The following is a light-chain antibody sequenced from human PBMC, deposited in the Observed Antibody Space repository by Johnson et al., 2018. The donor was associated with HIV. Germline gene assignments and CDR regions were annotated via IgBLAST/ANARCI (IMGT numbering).Light chain of an antibody. Sequence: QSVLTQPPSVSAAPGQKVTISCSGSSSNIGNNYVSWYQQLPGTAPKLLIYDNNKRPSGIPDRFSGSKSGTSATLGINGLQPGDEADYYCGTWDSSLSAGVFGAGTNVTVL. CDR2: DNN. CDR1: SSNIGNNY. CDR3: GTWDSSLSAGV. J-gene: IGLJ1*01. V-gene: IGLV1-51*01.